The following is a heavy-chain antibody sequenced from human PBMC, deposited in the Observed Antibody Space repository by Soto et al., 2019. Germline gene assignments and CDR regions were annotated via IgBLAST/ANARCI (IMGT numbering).Heavy chain of an antibody. J-gene: IGHJ4*02. CDR2: IYWDDDK. V-gene: IGHV2-5*02. CDR3: AHSRVGNLDYSFDY. D-gene: IGHD4-4*01. Sequence: QITLKESGPTLVKPTQTLTLTCTFSGFSLSTSGVGVGWIRQPPGKALEWLALIYWDDDKRYSPSLKSRLTITKDTPKKQAVRTRTNMDPVDTAIYYCAHSRVGNLDYSFDYWGPGPMVTVSS. CDR1: GFSLSTSGVG.